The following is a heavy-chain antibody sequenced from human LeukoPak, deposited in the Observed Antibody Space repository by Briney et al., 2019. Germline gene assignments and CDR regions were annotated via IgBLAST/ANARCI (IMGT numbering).Heavy chain of an antibody. J-gene: IGHJ4*02. CDR2: ISPISGTT. V-gene: IGHV1-69*13. CDR3: ARVNSALFLPGAGIDY. CDR1: GGTYSNYA. D-gene: IGHD3-9*01. Sequence: SVKVSCKASGGTYSNYAISWVRQAPGQGLEWMGGISPISGTTNYALRFQGRVTITADESTTTAYMELSSLRSEDTAVYYCARVNSALFLPGAGIDYWGQGTLVTVSS.